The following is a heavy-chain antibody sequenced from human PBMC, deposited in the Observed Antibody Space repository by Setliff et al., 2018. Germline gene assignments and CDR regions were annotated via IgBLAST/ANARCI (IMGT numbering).Heavy chain of an antibody. J-gene: IGHJ6*03. V-gene: IGHV1-2*02. CDR2: IRPNGGGT. CDR1: GYTFTDYY. D-gene: IGHD6-13*01. CDR3: ARDPFLVQQFPYYMDV. Sequence: GASVKVSCKASGYTFTDYYMHWVQQAPGQGLEWMGWIRPNGGGTHYAQKFQGRVTLTRDTSITTAYMEVSILTSDDTAVYYCARDPFLVQQFPYYMDVWGKGTTVTVSS.